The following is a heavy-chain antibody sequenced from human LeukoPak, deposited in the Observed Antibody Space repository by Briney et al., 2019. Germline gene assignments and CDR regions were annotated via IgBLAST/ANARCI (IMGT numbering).Heavy chain of an antibody. D-gene: IGHD1-26*01. J-gene: IGHJ4*02. CDR3: ARESYSGSLLDF. Sequence: GGSLRLSCAASGFTFNDYYMSWIRQAPGKGLEWVSYISSSGTTIYYADSVKGRFTISRDNAKNSLYLQMNSLRAEDTAVYYCARESYSGSLLDFWGQGTLVTVSS. CDR2: ISSSGTTI. V-gene: IGHV3-11*01. CDR1: GFTFNDYY.